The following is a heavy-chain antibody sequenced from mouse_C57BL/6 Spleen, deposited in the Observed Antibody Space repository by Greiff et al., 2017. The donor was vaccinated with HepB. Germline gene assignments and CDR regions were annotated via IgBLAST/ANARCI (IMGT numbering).Heavy chain of an antibody. CDR1: GFTFSDYG. J-gene: IGHJ1*03. CDR3: ARPLIYYDYDDWYFDV. D-gene: IGHD2-4*01. V-gene: IGHV5-17*01. Sequence: EVQLVESGGGLVKPGGYLKLSCAASGFTFSDYGMHWVRQAPEKGLEWVAYISSGSSTIYYADTVKGRFTISRDNAKNTLFLQMTSLRSEDTAMYYCARPLIYYDYDDWYFDVWGTGTTVTVSS. CDR2: ISSGSSTI.